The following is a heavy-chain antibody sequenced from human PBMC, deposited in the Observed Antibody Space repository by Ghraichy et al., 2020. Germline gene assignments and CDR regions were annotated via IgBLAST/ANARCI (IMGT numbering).Heavy chain of an antibody. D-gene: IGHD3-10*01. J-gene: IGHJ5*02. V-gene: IGHV4-61*01. CDR1: GGPVSSGSYY. CDR3: ARVSGADWFDP. Sequence: SETLSLTCTVSGGPVSSGSYYWSWIRQPPGKGLEWIGYIYYSGSTNYNPSLKSRVTISVDTSKNQFSLKLSPVTAADTAVYYCARVSGADWFDPWGQGTLVTVSS. CDR2: IYYSGST.